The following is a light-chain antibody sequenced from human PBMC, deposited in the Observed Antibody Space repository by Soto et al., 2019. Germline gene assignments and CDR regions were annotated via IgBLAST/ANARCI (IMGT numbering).Light chain of an antibody. Sequence: EIVLTQSPATLSLSPGERATLSCRASQSVSSYLAWYQQKPGQAPRLLIYDASNRATGIPVRFSGSGSGTDFTLTICSLEPEDFAVYYCQQRSNWPWTFGQGTKV. CDR3: QQRSNWPWT. J-gene: IGKJ1*01. CDR2: DAS. CDR1: QSVSSY. V-gene: IGKV3-11*01.